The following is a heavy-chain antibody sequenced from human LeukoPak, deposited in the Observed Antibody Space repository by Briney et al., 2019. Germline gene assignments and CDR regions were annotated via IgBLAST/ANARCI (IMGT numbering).Heavy chain of an antibody. CDR3: ATAPDYGIEH. Sequence: GGSLRLPCAASEFTFSHYGMTWVRQAPGRGLEWVSTISGSGGRTYSADSVKGRFTISRDNSKNTLYLQMNSLRAEDTAVYYCATAPDYGIEHWGQGTLVTVSS. CDR1: EFTFSHYG. V-gene: IGHV3-23*01. D-gene: IGHD4-17*01. CDR2: ISGSGGRT. J-gene: IGHJ1*01.